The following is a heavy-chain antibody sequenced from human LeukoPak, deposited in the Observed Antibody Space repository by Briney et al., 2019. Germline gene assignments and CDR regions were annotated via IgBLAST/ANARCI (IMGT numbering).Heavy chain of an antibody. CDR1: GFTFSAYG. D-gene: IGHD3-10*01. Sequence: GGSLRLSCAASGFTFSAYGMHWVRQAPGKGLKWVAVIWRDGSNENYPDSVKGRFTISRDNSKNTLFLQMNSLRTEDTAVYYCARDFGARPFDIWGQGTMVTVSS. J-gene: IGHJ3*02. CDR2: IWRDGSNE. CDR3: ARDFGARPFDI. V-gene: IGHV3-33*01.